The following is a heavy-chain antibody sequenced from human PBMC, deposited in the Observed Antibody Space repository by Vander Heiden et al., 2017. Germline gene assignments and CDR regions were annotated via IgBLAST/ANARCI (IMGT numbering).Heavy chain of an antibody. V-gene: IGHV3-13*01. CDR3: ARVRWGSYES. CDR1: GFSFSNYD. CDR2: VDTAGDT. J-gene: IGHJ5*02. D-gene: IGHD7-27*01. Sequence: EVQLVESGGGLVQPGGSLRLSCAASGFSFSNYDMHWVRQVTGKGLEWVSAVDTAGDTFYPAYVKGRFTISREDATNSLYLQMNSLRAGDTAVYYCARVRWGSYESWGQGTLVTVSS.